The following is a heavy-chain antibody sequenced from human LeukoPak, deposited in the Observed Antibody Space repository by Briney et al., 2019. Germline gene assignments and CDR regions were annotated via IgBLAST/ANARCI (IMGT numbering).Heavy chain of an antibody. CDR3: AREYYYDSSGYYYYGAFDI. CDR2: INPNSGGP. D-gene: IGHD3-22*01. V-gene: IGHV1-2*02. Sequence: ASVKVSCKASGYTFTGYYMHWVRQAPGQGLEWMGWINPNSGGPNYAQKFQGRVTMTRDTSISTAYMELSRLRSDDTAVYYCAREYYYDSSGYYYYGAFDIWGQGTMVTVSS. J-gene: IGHJ3*02. CDR1: GYTFTGYY.